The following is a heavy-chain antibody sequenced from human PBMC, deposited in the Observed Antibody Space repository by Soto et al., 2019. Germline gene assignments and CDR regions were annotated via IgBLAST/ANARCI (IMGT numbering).Heavy chain of an antibody. J-gene: IGHJ6*02. CDR1: GGSFSGYY. D-gene: IGHD2-2*01. V-gene: IGHV4-34*01. Sequence: SETLSLTCAVYGGSFSGYYWSWIRQPPGKGLEWIGEINHSGSTNYNPSLKSRVTISVDTSKNQFSLKLSSVTAADTAVYYCARHRVVVPAAMNYYYYGMDVWGQGTTVTVSS. CDR3: ARHRVVVPAAMNYYYYGMDV. CDR2: INHSGST.